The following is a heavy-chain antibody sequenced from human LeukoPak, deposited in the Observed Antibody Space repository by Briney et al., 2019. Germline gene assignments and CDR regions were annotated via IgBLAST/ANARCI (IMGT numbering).Heavy chain of an antibody. CDR2: IKSKTDGGTT. CDR3: TTARVRDDYVWGSYRYRFDY. J-gene: IGHJ4*02. Sequence: GGSLRLSCAASGFTFSNAWMSWVRQAPGKGLEWVGRIKSKTDGGTTDYAAPVKGRFTISRDDSKNTLYLQMNSLKTEDTAVYYCTTARVRDDYVWGSYRYRFDYWGQGTLVTVSS. D-gene: IGHD3-16*02. CDR1: GFTFSNAW. V-gene: IGHV3-15*01.